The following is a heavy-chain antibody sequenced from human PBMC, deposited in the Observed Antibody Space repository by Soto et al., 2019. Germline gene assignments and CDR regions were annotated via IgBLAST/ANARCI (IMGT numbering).Heavy chain of an antibody. V-gene: IGHV3-23*01. D-gene: IGHD2-15*01. CDR2: ISGSGGST. J-gene: IGHJ5*02. Sequence: PGGPLSPSCPASGSPFSRYAMSWVRQAPGKGLEWVSAISGSGGSTYYADSVKGRFTISRDNSKNTLYLQMNSLRAEDTAVYYCARVEVVAENWFDPWGQGTLVTAPQ. CDR1: GSPFSRYA. CDR3: ARVEVVAENWFDP.